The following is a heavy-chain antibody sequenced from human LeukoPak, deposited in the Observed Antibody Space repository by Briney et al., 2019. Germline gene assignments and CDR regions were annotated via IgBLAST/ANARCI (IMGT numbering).Heavy chain of an antibody. D-gene: IGHD6-13*01. V-gene: IGHV1-2*02. CDR1: GYTFTFYY. CDR2: INPNSGGT. J-gene: IGHJ4*02. Sequence: ASVKVSCKVSGYTFTFYYIHWVRQAPGQGLEWMGWINPNSGGTNYAQKFQGRVTMTRDTSINTAYMEQNRLTSDDTALYYCAGYTNNWYLGGYWGQGTLVAVSS. CDR3: AGYTNNWYLGGY.